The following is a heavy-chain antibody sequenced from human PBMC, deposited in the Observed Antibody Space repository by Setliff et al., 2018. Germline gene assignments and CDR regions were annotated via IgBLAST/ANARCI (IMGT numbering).Heavy chain of an antibody. V-gene: IGHV4-34*12. CDR3: ARKGISALSGAFDM. Sequence: TSETLSLTCTVSGGSISSYYWSWIRQPPGKRLEWIGEIIHSGSTNYNPSLKSRVTMSVDTSKNQFSLKLSSVTAADTAVYYCARKGISALSGAFDMWGQGTMVTVSS. D-gene: IGHD1-26*01. J-gene: IGHJ3*02. CDR2: IIHSGST. CDR1: GGSISSYY.